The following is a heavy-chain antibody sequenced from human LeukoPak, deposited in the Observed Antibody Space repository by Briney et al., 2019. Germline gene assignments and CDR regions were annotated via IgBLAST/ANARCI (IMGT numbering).Heavy chain of an antibody. V-gene: IGHV3-49*04. J-gene: IGHJ4*02. CDR1: GFTFGDYA. CDR2: IRSKAYGGTT. CDR3: TRDRTSPGGGYDILTGYIDY. D-gene: IGHD3-9*01. Sequence: GGSLRLSCTASGFTFGDYAMSWVRQAPGKGLEWVGFIRSKAYGGTTEYAASVKGRFTISRDDSKSIAYLQMNSLKTEDTAVYYCTRDRTSPGGGYDILTGYIDYWGQGTLVTVSS.